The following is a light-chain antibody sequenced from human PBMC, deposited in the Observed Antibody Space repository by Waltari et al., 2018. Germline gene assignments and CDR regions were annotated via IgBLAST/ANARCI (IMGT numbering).Light chain of an antibody. CDR3: NSRDTSGFPVV. Sequence: SSELTQDPAVSVALGQTVKITCQGDSLKTYYPSCYQQKPGQAPVLVIYGKNIRPSGIPDRLSCSRSGNTASLTVTGAQAEDEADYYCNSRDTSGFPVVFGGGTKVTVL. J-gene: IGLJ2*01. CDR2: GKN. CDR1: SLKTYY. V-gene: IGLV3-19*01.